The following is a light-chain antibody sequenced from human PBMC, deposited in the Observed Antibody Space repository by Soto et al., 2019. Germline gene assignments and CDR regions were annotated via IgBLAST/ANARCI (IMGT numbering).Light chain of an antibody. J-gene: IGKJ1*01. V-gene: IGKV3-20*01. Sequence: EIVLTQSPATLSLSPGGRATLACRARQSVSSYLAWYQHKPGQSPRLLIYRASARATGVPDRFSGSGSGTEFTLTISRLEPEDFAVYYCQQYGSSGTFGQGTKVDIK. CDR2: RAS. CDR1: QSVSSY. CDR3: QQYGSSGT.